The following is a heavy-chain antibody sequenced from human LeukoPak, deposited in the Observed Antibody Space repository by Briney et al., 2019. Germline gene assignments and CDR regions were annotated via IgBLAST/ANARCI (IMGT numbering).Heavy chain of an antibody. Sequence: GGSLRLSCAASGFTFSTYCMSWVRQAPGKGLEWVSYISSSGSTLYYADSVKGRFTISRDNARNSLYLQMNSLRVEDTAIYYCAKDRSSTTSCSNYWGRGTLVTVS. D-gene: IGHD2-2*01. V-gene: IGHV3-11*01. CDR2: ISSSGSTL. CDR1: GFTFSTYC. CDR3: AKDRSSTTSCSNY. J-gene: IGHJ4*02.